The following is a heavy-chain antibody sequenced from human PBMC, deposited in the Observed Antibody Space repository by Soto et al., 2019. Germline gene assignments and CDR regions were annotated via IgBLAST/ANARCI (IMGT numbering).Heavy chain of an antibody. J-gene: IGHJ4*02. Sequence: EVQLVESGGGLVQPGGSLRLSCAASGFTFSDYWMSWVRQAPGKGPEWVANIRGDGSENYYVDSVKGRFTISRDNAKSTLFLQMNSLRAEDTAVYYCARSVGAVPGSNWGQGTLVTVSP. CDR2: IRGDGSEN. V-gene: IGHV3-7*05. CDR3: ARSVGAVPGSN. CDR1: GFTFSDYW. D-gene: IGHD6-19*01.